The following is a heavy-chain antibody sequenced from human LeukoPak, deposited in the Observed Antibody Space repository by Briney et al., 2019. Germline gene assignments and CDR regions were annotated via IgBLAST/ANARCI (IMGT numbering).Heavy chain of an antibody. D-gene: IGHD2-21*02. CDR1: GYSISSGYY. CDR2: IYHSGST. V-gene: IGHV4-38-2*02. CDR3: ARGGEGDPLQH. Sequence: SETLSLTCTVSGYSISSGYYWGWIRQPPGKGLAWIGSIYHSGSTYYNPSLKSRVTISVDTSKNQFSLKLSSVTAADTAVYYCARGGEGDPLQHWGQGTLVTVSS. J-gene: IGHJ1*01.